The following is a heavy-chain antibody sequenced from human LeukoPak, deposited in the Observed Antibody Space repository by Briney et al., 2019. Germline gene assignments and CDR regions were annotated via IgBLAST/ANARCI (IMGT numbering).Heavy chain of an antibody. J-gene: IGHJ4*02. CDR1: GSTFSSYA. V-gene: IGHV3-30-3*01. Sequence: GGSLRLSCAASGSTFSSYAMHWVRQAPGKGLEWVAFISYDGSNKYYADSVEGRFTISRDNSKNTLYLQMNSLRAEDTAVYYCARADLGSCSGGSCYGHYWGQGTLVTVSS. CDR2: ISYDGSNK. D-gene: IGHD2-15*01. CDR3: ARADLGSCSGGSCYGHY.